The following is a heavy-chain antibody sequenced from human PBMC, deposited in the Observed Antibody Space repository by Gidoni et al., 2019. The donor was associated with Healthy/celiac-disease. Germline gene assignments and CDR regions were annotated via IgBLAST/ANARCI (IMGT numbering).Heavy chain of an antibody. CDR1: GFTFSSYS. Sequence: VQLVESGGGLVKPGGSLRLSCAASGFTFSSYSMNWVRQAPGKGLEWVSSISSSSSYIYYADSVKGRFTISRDNAKNSLYLQMNSLRAEDTAVYYCARSLDYYGSVNDAFDIWGQGTMVTVSS. CDR2: ISSSSSYI. CDR3: ARSLDYYGSVNDAFDI. V-gene: IGHV3-21*01. D-gene: IGHD3-10*01. J-gene: IGHJ3*02.